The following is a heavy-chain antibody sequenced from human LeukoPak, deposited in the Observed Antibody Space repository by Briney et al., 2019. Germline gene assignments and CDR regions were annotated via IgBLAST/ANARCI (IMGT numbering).Heavy chain of an antibody. Sequence: ASVKVSCKASGYTFTSYYIHWVRQAPGLGLEWMGVIDPSGGSTTYAQRFQGRVTMTRDTSSSTVYMELSSLRSEDTAVYYCARYYYFDYWGQGTRVTVSP. J-gene: IGHJ4*02. CDR3: ARYYYFDY. CDR1: GYTFTSYY. CDR2: IDPSGGST. V-gene: IGHV1-46*01.